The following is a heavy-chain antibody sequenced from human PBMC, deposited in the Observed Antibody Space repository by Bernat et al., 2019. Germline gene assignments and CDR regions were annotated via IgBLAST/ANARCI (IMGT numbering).Heavy chain of an antibody. CDR1: GFTVSSNY. V-gene: IGHV3-53*01. CDR2: IYSGGST. J-gene: IGHJ3*02. Sequence: EVQLVESGGGLVQPGGSLRLSCAASGFTVSSNYMSWVRQAPGKGLEWVSVIYSGGSTYYADSVKCRLTISRDNSKNTLYLQMNSLRAEDTAVYYCARGIAAGNDAFDIWGQGTMVTVSS. CDR3: ARGIAAGNDAFDI. D-gene: IGHD6-13*01.